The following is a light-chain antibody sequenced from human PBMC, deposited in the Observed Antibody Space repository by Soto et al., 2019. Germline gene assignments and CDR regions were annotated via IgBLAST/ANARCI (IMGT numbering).Light chain of an antibody. CDR3: LQYDNFPFT. Sequence: DTQITQSPSSLSASVGDRVTITCQASEDISKYLNWYQQKAGKAPKLLIHDASNLETGVPSRFSGSGSGTDFTFTISSLQPDDFATYYCLQYDNFPFTFGPGTKVDVE. CDR2: DAS. J-gene: IGKJ3*01. V-gene: IGKV1-33*01. CDR1: EDISKY.